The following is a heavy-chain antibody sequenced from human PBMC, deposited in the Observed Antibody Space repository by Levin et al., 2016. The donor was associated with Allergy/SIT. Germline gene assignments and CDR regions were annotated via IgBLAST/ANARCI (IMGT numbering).Heavy chain of an antibody. CDR2: INPISGRT. V-gene: IGHV1-2*04. CDR3: XTYSTSDYYYGMDV. Sequence: ASVKVSCKASGYAFTIYYLHWVRQAPGQGLEWMGFINPISGRTKSAQKFQGWPTMTRDTSISTAYMELSSLKSDDTALYYCXTYSTSDYYYGMDVWGQGTTVTVSS. CDR1: GYAFTIYY. D-gene: IGHD6-6*01. J-gene: IGHJ6*02.